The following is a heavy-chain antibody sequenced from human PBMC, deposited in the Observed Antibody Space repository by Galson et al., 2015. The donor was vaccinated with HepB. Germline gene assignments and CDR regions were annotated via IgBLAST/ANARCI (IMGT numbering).Heavy chain of an antibody. J-gene: IGHJ1*01. CDR2: IYPSDSDT. CDR1: GYSFTTYW. D-gene: IGHD3-10*01. CDR3: ARLPIGGFFQIGRRTQYFQP. V-gene: IGHV5-51*01. Sequence: QSGAEVKKPGESLKISCKTSGYSFTTYWIAWVRQTPGKGLEWMGSIYPSDSDTKYNPAFQGQVDISADEPTTTAYLQWSALKASDTAIYYCARLPIGGFFQIGRRTQYFQPWGQGTLVTVPS.